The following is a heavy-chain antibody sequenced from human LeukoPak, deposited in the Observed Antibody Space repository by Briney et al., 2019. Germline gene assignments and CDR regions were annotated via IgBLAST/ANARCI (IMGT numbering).Heavy chain of an antibody. J-gene: IGHJ6*02. CDR2: TWNAERTK. Sequence: GGPLRPSCALSGFPFSSNAIPWVCKAPGRGRGGGSVTWNAERTKYYADSVKGRFTISRDNSKNTLYLQMNSLRAEDTAVYYCARDSTAGSLVVSYYYYGMDVWGQGTTVTVSS. D-gene: IGHD2-15*01. CDR3: ARDSTAGSLVVSYYYYGMDV. CDR1: GFPFSSNA. V-gene: IGHV3-33*01.